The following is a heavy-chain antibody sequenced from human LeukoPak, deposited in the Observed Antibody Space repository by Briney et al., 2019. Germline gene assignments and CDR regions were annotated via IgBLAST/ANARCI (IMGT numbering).Heavy chain of an antibody. J-gene: IGHJ6*03. CDR1: GYTFTSYD. CDR2: MNPNSGNT. D-gene: IGHD6-19*01. V-gene: IGHV1-8*01. CDR3: ARGLLQWLVYYYYYMDV. Sequence: ASVKVSCKASGYTFTSYDINWVRQAPGQGLEWMGWMNPNSGNTGHAQKFQGRVTMTRNTSISTAYMELSSLRSEDTAVYYCARGLLQWLVYYYYYMDVWGKGTTVTVSS.